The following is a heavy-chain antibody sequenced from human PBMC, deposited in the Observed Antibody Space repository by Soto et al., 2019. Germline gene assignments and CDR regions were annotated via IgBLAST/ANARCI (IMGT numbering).Heavy chain of an antibody. V-gene: IGHV1-69*01. J-gene: IGHJ1*01. CDR1: GGTFSSYA. CDR3: ARNDGYCSSTSCYRWGYFQH. D-gene: IGHD2-2*02. CDR2: ISPIFGTA. Sequence: QVQLVQSGAEVKKPGSSVKVSCKASGGTFSSYAISWVRQAPGQGLEWMGGISPIFGTANYAEKFQGRVTITADESTSTAYMELSSLRSEDTAVYYCARNDGYCSSTSCYRWGYFQHWGQGTLVTVSS.